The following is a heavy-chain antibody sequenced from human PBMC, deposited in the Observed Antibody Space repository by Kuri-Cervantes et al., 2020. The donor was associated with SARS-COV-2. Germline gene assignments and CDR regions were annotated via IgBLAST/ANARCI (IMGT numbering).Heavy chain of an antibody. Sequence: ASVKVSCKVSGYTLTELSMHWVRQAPGKGLEWMGGFDPEDGETIYAQKFQGRVTMTEDTSTDTAYMELSSLRSEDTAVYYCATNPLAAAGMYYYYYYMDVWGKGTTVTVSS. D-gene: IGHD6-13*01. CDR3: ATNPLAAAGMYYYYYYMDV. CDR2: FDPEDGET. V-gene: IGHV1-24*01. CDR1: GYTLTELS. J-gene: IGHJ6*03.